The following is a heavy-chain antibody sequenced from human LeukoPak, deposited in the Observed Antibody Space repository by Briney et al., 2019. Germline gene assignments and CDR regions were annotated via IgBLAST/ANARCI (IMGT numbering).Heavy chain of an antibody. J-gene: IGHJ6*02. V-gene: IGHV4-39*01. CDR1: GGSITTSNYY. CDR3: ARLRQLVRNDMDV. CDR2: VSYSGSA. D-gene: IGHD1-1*01. Sequence: SETLSLTCTVSGGSITTSNYYWGWIRQPPGKGLQWIGSVSYSGSAYYNPSLNSRGTLSVDTSKNQFSLKLTSVTAADTAVYYCARLRQLVRNDMDVWGQGTTATVSS.